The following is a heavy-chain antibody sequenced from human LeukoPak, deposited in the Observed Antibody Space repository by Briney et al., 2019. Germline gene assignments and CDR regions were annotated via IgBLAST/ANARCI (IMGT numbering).Heavy chain of an antibody. Sequence: SVKVSCKASGGTFSSYAISWVRQAPGQGLEWMGRIIPILGIANYAQKFQGRVTITADKSTSTAYMELSSLRSDDTAVYYCARDRGIVGATIRDYWGQGTLVTVSS. V-gene: IGHV1-69*04. CDR2: IIPILGIA. D-gene: IGHD1-26*01. CDR1: GGTFSSYA. J-gene: IGHJ4*02. CDR3: ARDRGIVGATIRDY.